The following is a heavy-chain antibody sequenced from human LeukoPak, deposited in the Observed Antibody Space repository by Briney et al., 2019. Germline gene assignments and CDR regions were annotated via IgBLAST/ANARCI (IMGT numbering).Heavy chain of an antibody. J-gene: IGHJ3*02. CDR3: AKDIGLTGGYYYDSSGYYGDAFDI. CDR1: GFTFDDYA. V-gene: IGHV3-9*01. CDR2: ISWNSGSI. Sequence: GGSLRLSCAASGFTFDDYAMHWVRHAPGKGLEWVSGISWNSGSIGYADSVKGRFTISRDNAKNSLYLQMNSLRAEDTALYYCAKDIGLTGGYYYDSSGYYGDAFDIWGQGTMVTVSS. D-gene: IGHD3-22*01.